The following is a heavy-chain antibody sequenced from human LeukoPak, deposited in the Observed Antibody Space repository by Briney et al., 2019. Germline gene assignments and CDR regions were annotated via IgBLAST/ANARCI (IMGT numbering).Heavy chain of an antibody. J-gene: IGHJ4*02. V-gene: IGHV4-61*01. CDR1: GGSVSSGSYY. CDR2: IYYSGST. Sequence: SETLSLTCTVSGGSVSSGSYYWSWIRQPPGKGLEWIGYIYYSGSTNYNPSLKSRVTISVDTSKNQFSLKLSSATAADTAVYYCAREGLSLYYFDYWGQGALITVSS. CDR3: AREGLSLYYFDY.